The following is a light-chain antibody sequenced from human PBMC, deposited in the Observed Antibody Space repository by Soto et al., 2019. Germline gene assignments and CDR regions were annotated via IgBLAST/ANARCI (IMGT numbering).Light chain of an antibody. Sequence: EIQMTQSPASLSASVGERVTLTCRASHTIATYLNWYQQKAGKVPEVLIYGTSTLHPGVPSRFTGSGYGTYFTLTINSLQPEDFATYFCQQFYNSPHTFGQGTKLEIK. CDR1: HTIATY. CDR3: QQFYNSPHT. V-gene: IGKV1-39*01. J-gene: IGKJ2*01. CDR2: GTS.